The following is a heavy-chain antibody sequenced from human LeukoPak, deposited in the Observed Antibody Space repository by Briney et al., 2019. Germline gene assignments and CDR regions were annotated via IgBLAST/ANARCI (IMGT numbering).Heavy chain of an antibody. V-gene: IGHV3-43*01. D-gene: IGHD6-19*01. Sequence: GGSLRVSCAASGFTFDDYTMHWVRQAPGEGLEWVSLISWDGGSTYYADSVKGRFTISRDNSKNSLYLQMNSLRTEDTALYYCAKDQALGSGWEGGFDYWGQGTLVTVSS. J-gene: IGHJ4*02. CDR2: ISWDGGST. CDR3: AKDQALGSGWEGGFDY. CDR1: GFTFDDYT.